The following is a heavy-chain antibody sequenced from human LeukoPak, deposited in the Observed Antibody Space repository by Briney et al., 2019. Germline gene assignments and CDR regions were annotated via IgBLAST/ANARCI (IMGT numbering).Heavy chain of an antibody. CDR1: GYTLTELS. Sequence: ASVKVSCKVSGYTLTELSMHWVRQAPGKGLEWMGGFDPEDGETIYAQKFQGRVTMTEDTSTDTAYMELSSLRSEDTAVYYCATLDCSGGSCRQYLQHWGQGTLVTVSS. J-gene: IGHJ1*01. V-gene: IGHV1-24*01. CDR2: FDPEDGET. D-gene: IGHD2-15*01. CDR3: ATLDCSGGSCRQYLQH.